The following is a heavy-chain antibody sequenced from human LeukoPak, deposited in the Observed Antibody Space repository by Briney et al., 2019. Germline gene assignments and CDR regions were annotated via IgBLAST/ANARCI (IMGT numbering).Heavy chain of an antibody. Sequence: GGSLRLSCAASGFIFEDYTMHWVRQVPGKTLEWVSLVNWHGTTYYADSLKGRFTISRDNSKNSLYLQMDSLRTEDAALYYCAKDLTYESSGSVIDNWGLGTLVTVSS. CDR2: VNWHGTT. CDR1: GFIFEDYT. D-gene: IGHD3-22*01. CDR3: AKDLTYESSGSVIDN. J-gene: IGHJ4*02. V-gene: IGHV3-43*01.